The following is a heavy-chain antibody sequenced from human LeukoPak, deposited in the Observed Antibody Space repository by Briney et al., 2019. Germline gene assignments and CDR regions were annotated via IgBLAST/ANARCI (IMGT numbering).Heavy chain of an antibody. CDR3: ARDSSTSSHSSYWYFDL. CDR2: ISAYNGNT. J-gene: IGHJ2*01. D-gene: IGHD2-2*01. CDR1: GYTFTSYG. V-gene: IGHV1-18*01. Sequence: ASVKVSCKASGYTFTSYGISWVRQAPGQGLEWMGWISAYNGNTNYAQKLQGRVTMTTDTSTSTAYMELRSLRSDDTAVYYCARDSSTSSHSSYWYFDLWGRGTLVTVSS.